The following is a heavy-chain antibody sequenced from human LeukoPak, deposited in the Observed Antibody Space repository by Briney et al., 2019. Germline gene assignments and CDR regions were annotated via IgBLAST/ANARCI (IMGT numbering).Heavy chain of an antibody. CDR1: GYSFTNYY. J-gene: IGHJ4*02. CDR3: ARTRGYYFDY. V-gene: IGHV1-46*01. Sequence: ASVRVSCKASGYSFTNYYMHWVRQAPGQGLEWMGMINPSGGSTTYAQKFQGKVTMTRDMSTSTVYMELSSLTSEDTAVYYCARTRGYYFDYWGQGTLVTVSS. CDR2: INPSGGST.